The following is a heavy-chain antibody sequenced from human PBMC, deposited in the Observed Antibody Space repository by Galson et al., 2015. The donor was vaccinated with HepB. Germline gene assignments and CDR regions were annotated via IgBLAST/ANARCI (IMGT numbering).Heavy chain of an antibody. V-gene: IGHV1-2*06. Sequence: SVKVSCKASGYTFTGYYMHWVRQAPGQGLEWMGRINPNSGGTNYAQKFQGRVTMTRDTSISTAYMELSRLRSDDTAVYYCARDPPYYYDSSGYYYPFDYWGQGTLVTVSS. J-gene: IGHJ4*02. CDR1: GYTFTGYY. CDR3: ARDPPYYYDSSGYYYPFDY. CDR2: INPNSGGT. D-gene: IGHD3-22*01.